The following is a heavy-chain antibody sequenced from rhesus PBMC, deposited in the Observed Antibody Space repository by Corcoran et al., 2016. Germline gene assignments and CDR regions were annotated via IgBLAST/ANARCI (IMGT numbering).Heavy chain of an antibody. CDR1: GASISSNY. V-gene: IGHV4-147*01. CDR2: IYGGSGST. D-gene: IGHD4-29*01. CDR3: ARAAHYGSSSLDGLDS. Sequence: QVQLQESGPGLVKPSETLPLTCAVSGASISSNYWSWFRQPPGTGLEWIGYIYGGSGSTSYNPSLKSRVTISKDTSKNQFSLKLSSVTAADTAVYYCARAAHYGSSSLDGLDSWGQGVLVTVSS. J-gene: IGHJ6*01.